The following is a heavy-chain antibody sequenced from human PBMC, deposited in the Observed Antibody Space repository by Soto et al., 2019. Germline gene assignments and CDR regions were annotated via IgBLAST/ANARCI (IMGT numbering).Heavy chain of an antibody. D-gene: IGHD6-6*01. Sequence: GGSLRLSCAASGFSFSDYAMIWVRQAPGKGLEWVSGLYGSGGGIHYADSVKGRFTISRDNYANSVYLQMNSLRVEDTAIYYCAKDRQLGVPWYFDYWGRGTLVTVYS. CDR3: AKDRQLGVPWYFDY. J-gene: IGHJ4*02. CDR2: LYGSGGGI. V-gene: IGHV3-23*01. CDR1: GFSFSDYA.